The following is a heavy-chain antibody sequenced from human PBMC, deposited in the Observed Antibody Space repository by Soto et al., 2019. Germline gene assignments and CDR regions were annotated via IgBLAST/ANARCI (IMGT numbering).Heavy chain of an antibody. V-gene: IGHV4-59*08. CDR3: ARAKYYYGSGSLNYYGMDV. CDR1: GGSISSYY. J-gene: IGHJ6*02. Sequence: SLTCTVSGGSISSYYWSWIRQPPGKGLEWIGYIYYSGSTNYNPSLKSRVTISVDTSKNQFSLKLSSVTAADTVVYYCARAKYYYGSGSLNYYGMDVWGQGTTVTVSS. CDR2: IYYSGST. D-gene: IGHD3-10*01.